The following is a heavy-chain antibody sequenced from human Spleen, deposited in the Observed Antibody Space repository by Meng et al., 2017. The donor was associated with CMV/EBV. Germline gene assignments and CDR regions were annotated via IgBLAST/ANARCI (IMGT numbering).Heavy chain of an antibody. J-gene: IGHJ5*02. V-gene: IGHV1-69*05. D-gene: IGHD6-13*01. CDR2: IIPIFGTA. CDR1: GGTFSSYA. Sequence: SVKVSCKASGGTFSSYAISWVRQAPGQGLEWMGGIIPIFGTANYAQKFQGRVTMTRDTSISTAYMELSRLRSDDTAVYYCARDWASVKDLIAAAGSTANWFDPWGQGTLVTVSS. CDR3: ARDWASVKDLIAAAGSTANWFDP.